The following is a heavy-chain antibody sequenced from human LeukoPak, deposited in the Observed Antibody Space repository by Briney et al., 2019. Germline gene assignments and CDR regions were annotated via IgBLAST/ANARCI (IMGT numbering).Heavy chain of an antibody. CDR2: ISSSGSTI. D-gene: IGHD2-2*01. J-gene: IGHJ5*02. V-gene: IGHV3-48*03. CDR3: ARESGYCSSTSCSNWFDP. CDR1: GFTFSSYE. Sequence: PGGSLRLSCAASGFTFSSYEMNWVRQAPGKALEWVSYISSSGSTIYYADSVKGRFTISRDNAKNSLYLQMNSLRAEDTAVYYCARESGYCSSTSCSNWFDPWGQGTLVTVSS.